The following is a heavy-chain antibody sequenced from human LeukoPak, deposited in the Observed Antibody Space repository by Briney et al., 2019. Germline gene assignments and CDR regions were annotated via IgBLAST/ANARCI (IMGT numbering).Heavy chain of an antibody. CDR2: INSYSGGT. D-gene: IGHD6-13*01. J-gene: IGHJ4*02. Sequence: ASVKVSCKASGYTFTGFYMHWVRQAPGQGFEWMGWINSYSGGTNYAQKFQGRVTLTRDMSISTAYMELNTLRSDDTAVYYCARQGAAASFDYWGQGTLVTVSS. V-gene: IGHV1-2*02. CDR3: ARQGAAASFDY. CDR1: GYTFTGFY.